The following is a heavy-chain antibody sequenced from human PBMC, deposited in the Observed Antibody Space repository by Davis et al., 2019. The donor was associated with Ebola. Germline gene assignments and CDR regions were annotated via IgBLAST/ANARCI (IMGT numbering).Heavy chain of an antibody. J-gene: IGHJ4*02. D-gene: IGHD4-17*01. CDR3: ARPHYGDYDYFDY. V-gene: IGHV3-21*06. CDR2: ISGSSNYI. CDR1: GFSFSTHG. Sequence: PGGSLRLSCEVAGFSFSTHGMDWVRQAPGKGLEWVSSISGSSNYIWYSDSVKGRFTVSRDNVKNSVFLEMTSLRADDSGVYYCARPHYGDYDYFDYWGRGTLVTVSS.